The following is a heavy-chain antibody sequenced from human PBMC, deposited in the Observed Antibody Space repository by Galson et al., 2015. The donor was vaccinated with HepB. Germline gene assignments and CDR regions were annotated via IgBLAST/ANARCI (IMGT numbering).Heavy chain of an antibody. CDR1: GYIFTKYA. D-gene: IGHD3-22*01. CDR3: ARDFFDSSSDY. CDR2: ISTNTGNP. Sequence: SVKVSCKASGYIFTKYAMNWVRQAPGQGLEWMGWISTNTGNPTYAPDLTGRFVFSLDTSVSTTYLQISSLKAEDTAVYYCARDFFDSSSDYWGQGTLVTVSS. J-gene: IGHJ4*02. V-gene: IGHV7-4-1*02.